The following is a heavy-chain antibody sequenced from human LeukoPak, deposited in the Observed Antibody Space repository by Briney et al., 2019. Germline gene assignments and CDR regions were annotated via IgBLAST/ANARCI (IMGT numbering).Heavy chain of an antibody. Sequence: ASVKVSCKVSGYTLTELSMHWVRQAPGKGLEWMGGFDPEDSEAIYAQKFQGRVTMTEDTSTDTAYMELSSLRSEDTAVYYCATGESSSHYYYYGMDVWGQGSTVTVSS. D-gene: IGHD6-13*01. CDR1: GYTLTELS. CDR3: ATGESSSHYYYYGMDV. V-gene: IGHV1-24*01. CDR2: FDPEDSEA. J-gene: IGHJ6*02.